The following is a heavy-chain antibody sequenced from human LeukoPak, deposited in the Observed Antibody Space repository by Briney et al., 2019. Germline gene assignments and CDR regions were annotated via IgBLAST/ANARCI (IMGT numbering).Heavy chain of an antibody. J-gene: IGHJ4*02. CDR2: IRYDGSNK. V-gene: IGHV3-30*02. CDR3: TRCAAAVCLIDY. D-gene: IGHD6-13*01. Sequence: GGSLRLSCAASGFTFSSYGMHWVRQAPGKGLEWVAFIRYDGSNKYYADSVKGRFTISRDNSKNTLYLQMNSLRAEDTAVYYCTRCAAAVCLIDYWGQGTLVTVSS. CDR1: GFTFSSYG.